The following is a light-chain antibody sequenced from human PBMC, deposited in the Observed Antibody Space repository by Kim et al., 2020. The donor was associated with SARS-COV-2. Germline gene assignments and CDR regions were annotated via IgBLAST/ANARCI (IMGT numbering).Light chain of an antibody. CDR2: AND. J-gene: IGLJ3*02. CDR1: SSNVGTNS. Sequence: QSVLTQPPSVSAAPGHKCIISCSGSSSNVGTNSVSWYQHLPGKAPKLLIYANDKRPSGIQDRFSGSKSGTSATLGITGLQTGDEADYYCGTWDGSQSVVVFGGGTKVTVL. CDR3: GTWDGSQSVVV. V-gene: IGLV1-51*01.